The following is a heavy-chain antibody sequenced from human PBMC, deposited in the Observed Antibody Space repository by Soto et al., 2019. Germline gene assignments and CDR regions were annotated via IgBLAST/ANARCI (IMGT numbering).Heavy chain of an antibody. D-gene: IGHD5-18*01. CDR3: AKGISGYSYISLDY. CDR1: GFTFGGCA. V-gene: IGHV3-23*01. CDR2: ITGGRGST. J-gene: IGHJ4*02. Sequence: PGGSLRLSCAVSGFTFGGCAMNWVRQAPGKGLEWVSAITGGRGSTYYADSVKGRFTTSRDNSKNTLYLQMNSLRAEDTAKYYCAKGISGYSYISLDYWGQGTLVTAPQ.